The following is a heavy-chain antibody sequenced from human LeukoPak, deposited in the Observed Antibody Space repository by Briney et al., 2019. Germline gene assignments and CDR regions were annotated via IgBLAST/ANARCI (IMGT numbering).Heavy chain of an antibody. CDR3: ARDRRITIFGVVIYYFDY. D-gene: IGHD3-3*01. V-gene: IGHV3-48*04. J-gene: IGHJ4*02. CDR2: ISSSSSTI. Sequence: GGSLRLSCAASGFTFSSYSMNWVRQAPGKGLEWVSYISSSSSTIYYADSVKGRFTISRDNAKNSLYLQMNSLRAEDTAVYYCARDRRITIFGVVIYYFDYWGQGTLVTVSS. CDR1: GFTFSSYS.